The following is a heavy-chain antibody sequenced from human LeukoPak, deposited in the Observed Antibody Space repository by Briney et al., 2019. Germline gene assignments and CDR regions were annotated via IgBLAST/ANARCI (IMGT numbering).Heavy chain of an antibody. CDR3: ARFIAAADFYYGMDV. D-gene: IGHD6-13*01. CDR1: GGSISSYY. J-gene: IGHJ6*02. CDR2: IYYSGST. V-gene: IGHV4-59*01. Sequence: SETLSLTCTVSGGSISSYYWSWIRQPPGKGLECSGYIYYSGSTNYNPSLKSRVTISVDTSKNQFSLKLSSVTAADTAVYYCARFIAAADFYYGMDVWGQGTTVTVSS.